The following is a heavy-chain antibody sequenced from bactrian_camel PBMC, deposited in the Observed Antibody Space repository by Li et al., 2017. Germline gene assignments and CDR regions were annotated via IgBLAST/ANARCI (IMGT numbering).Heavy chain of an antibody. CDR2: IDSDGNLTPHV. V-gene: IGHV3S53*01. CDR3: AAREGGSFYGPLRSTSYHY. D-gene: IGHD7*01. J-gene: IGHJ4*01. CDR1: TTTRNRLC. Sequence: HVQLVESGGGSVQAGGSLRLSCAVSTTTRNRLCMGWFRQAPGKEREVVALIDSDGNLTPHVTYADSVKGRFTISLVNANHTVYLQMNNLKPEDTAIYYCAAREGGSFYGPLRSTSYHYWGQGTQVTVS.